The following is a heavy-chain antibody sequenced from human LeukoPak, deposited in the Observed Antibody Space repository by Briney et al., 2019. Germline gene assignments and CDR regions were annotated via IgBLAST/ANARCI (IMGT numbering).Heavy chain of an antibody. CDR1: GFTFSSYS. D-gene: IGHD2-2*02. Sequence: PGGSLRLSCAASGFTFSSYSMNWVRQAPGKGLEWVSSISSSSSYIYYADSVKGRFTISRDNAKNSLYLQMNSLRAEDTAVYYCARDLKGPIRNYYYYGMDVWGQGTTVTVSS. V-gene: IGHV3-21*01. CDR2: ISSSSSYI. J-gene: IGHJ6*02. CDR3: ARDLKGPIRNYYYYGMDV.